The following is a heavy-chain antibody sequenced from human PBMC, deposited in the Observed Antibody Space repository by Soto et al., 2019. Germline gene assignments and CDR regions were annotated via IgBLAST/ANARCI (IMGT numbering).Heavy chain of an antibody. Sequence: QVQLVQSGAEVKKPGSSVKVSCKASGGTFSSYAISWVRQAPGQGLEWMGGIIPIFGTANYAQKFQGRVTITADESTSTAYIELSSLRSEDTAVYYCVVAITMVRGVIITPTFDYWGQGTLVTVSS. D-gene: IGHD3-10*01. J-gene: IGHJ4*02. CDR2: IIPIFGTA. CDR3: VVAITMVRGVIITPTFDY. CDR1: GGTFSSYA. V-gene: IGHV1-69*01.